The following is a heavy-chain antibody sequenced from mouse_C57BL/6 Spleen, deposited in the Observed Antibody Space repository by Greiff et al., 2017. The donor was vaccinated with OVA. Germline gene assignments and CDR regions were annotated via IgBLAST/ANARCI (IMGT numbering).Heavy chain of an antibody. CDR3: AITTVVARYFDV. J-gene: IGHJ1*03. CDR1: GYTFTSYW. V-gene: IGHV1-64*01. Sequence: VKLQQPGAELVKPGASVKLSCKASGYTFTSYWMHWVKQRPGQGLEWIGMIHPNSGSTNYNEKFKSKATLTVDKSSSTAYMQLSSLTSEDSAVYDCAITTVVARYFDVWGTGTTVTVAS. D-gene: IGHD1-1*01. CDR2: IHPNSGST.